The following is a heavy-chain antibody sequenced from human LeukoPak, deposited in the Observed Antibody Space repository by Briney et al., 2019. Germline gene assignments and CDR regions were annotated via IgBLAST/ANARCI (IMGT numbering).Heavy chain of an antibody. CDR1: GFTFSPCA. CDR2: ISGGAVSI. CDR3: AKSPRGYNYYMDV. J-gene: IGHJ6*03. V-gene: IGHV3-23*01. D-gene: IGHD3-10*01. Sequence: GGSLRLSCAFSGFTFSPCAMSWVRQAPGKGLEWVSVISGGAVSIYYADSVKGRFTISRDNSNNTLYLQMNSLRAEDTAVYYCAKSPRGYNYYMDVWGKGTTVTASS.